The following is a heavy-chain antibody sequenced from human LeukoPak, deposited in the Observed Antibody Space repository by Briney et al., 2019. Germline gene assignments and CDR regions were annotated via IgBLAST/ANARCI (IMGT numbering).Heavy chain of an antibody. CDR1: GGSISSGDYY. D-gene: IGHD3-22*01. V-gene: IGHV4-30-4*01. Sequence: SETLSLTCTVSGGSISSGDYYWSWIRQPPGKVLEWFGYICYSGSTYYNPSLKSRVTISVDTSKNQFSLKLSSVTAADTAVYYCARAGPGYYDSSGYSVFDYWGQGTLVTVSS. CDR3: ARAGPGYYDSSGYSVFDY. J-gene: IGHJ4*02. CDR2: ICYSGST.